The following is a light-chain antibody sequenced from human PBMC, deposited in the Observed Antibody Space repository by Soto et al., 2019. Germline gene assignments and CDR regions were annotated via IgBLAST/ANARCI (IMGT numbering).Light chain of an antibody. CDR2: DVS. Sequence: QSALTQPPSASGSPGQSVTISCTGSSDDVGGYNYVAWYQQHPGKAPKLMIYDVSKRPSGVPDRFSGSKSGNTASLTVSGLQAEDEADYYCSSYAGSNIVVFGGGTKVTAL. CDR1: SDDVGGYNY. CDR3: SSYAGSNIVV. V-gene: IGLV2-8*01. J-gene: IGLJ2*01.